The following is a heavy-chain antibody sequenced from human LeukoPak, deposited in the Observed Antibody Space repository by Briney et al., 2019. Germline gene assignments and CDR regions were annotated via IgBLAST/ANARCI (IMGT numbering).Heavy chain of an antibody. CDR3: AKVLLSVVITTSFDY. J-gene: IGHJ4*02. CDR1: GFTFSSYA. CDR2: ISGSGGST. V-gene: IGHV3-23*01. Sequence: GGSLRLSCAASGFTFSSYAMSWVRQAPGKGLEWVSAISGSGGSTYYADSVKGRLTISRDNSKNTLYLQMNSLRAEDTAVYYCAKVLLSVVITTSFDYWGQGTLVTVSS. D-gene: IGHD3-22*01.